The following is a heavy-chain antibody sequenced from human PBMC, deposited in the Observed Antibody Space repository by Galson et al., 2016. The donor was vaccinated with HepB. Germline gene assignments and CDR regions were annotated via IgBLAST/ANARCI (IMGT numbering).Heavy chain of an antibody. Sequence: SLRLSCATSGFSFNNIAMSWVRQAPGKGLEWVSALIATSGRTYYADSVKDRFTISRDISKNTLSLHMTSLRVEDTAVYYCAKVGDSSWFDSWGQGTLGTVSS. V-gene: IGHV3-23*01. CDR2: LIATSGRT. CDR3: AKVGDSSWFDS. J-gene: IGHJ5*01. CDR1: GFSFNNIA. D-gene: IGHD6-13*01.